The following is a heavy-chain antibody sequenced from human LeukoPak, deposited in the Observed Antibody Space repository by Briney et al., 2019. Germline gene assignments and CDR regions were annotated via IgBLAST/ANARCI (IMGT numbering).Heavy chain of an antibody. CDR1: GFTFSSYS. CDR2: INHSGST. D-gene: IGHD2-2*01. J-gene: IGHJ4*02. Sequence: GSLRLSCAASGFTFSSYSMNWVRQAPGKGLEWIGEINHSGSTNYNPSLKSRVTISVDTSKNQFSLKLSSVTAADTAVYYCARIIIVVVPAARIFDYWGQGTLVTVSS. CDR3: ARIIIVVVPAARIFDY. V-gene: IGHV4-34*01.